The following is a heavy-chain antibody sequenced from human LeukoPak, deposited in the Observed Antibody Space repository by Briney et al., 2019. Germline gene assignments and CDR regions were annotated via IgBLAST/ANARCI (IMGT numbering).Heavy chain of an antibody. CDR3: ARDRSYDAFDI. D-gene: IGHD1-26*01. CDR2: INPNSGGT. Sequence: ASVKVSCKASGYTFTGYYMHWVRQAPGQGLEWMGWINPNSGGTNYAQKFQGRVTMTRDTSISTAYMELSRLRSDDAVVYYCARDRSYDAFDIWGQGTMVTVSS. V-gene: IGHV1-2*02. J-gene: IGHJ3*02. CDR1: GYTFTGYY.